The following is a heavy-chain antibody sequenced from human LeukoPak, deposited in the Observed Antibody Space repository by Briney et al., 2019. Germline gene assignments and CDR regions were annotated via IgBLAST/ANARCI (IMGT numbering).Heavy chain of an antibody. J-gene: IGHJ4*02. Sequence: ASVTVSCKASGYTFTNYAVNWLRQAPGQRLEWMGWINAGNGDTKFSQNYQARVTITRDASASTAYMELSSLTSEDTAVYFCARGLWSAHRREYYFDSWGQGTLVTVSS. CDR2: INAGNGDT. CDR1: GYTFTNYA. D-gene: IGHD3-3*01. V-gene: IGHV1-3*01. CDR3: ARGLWSAHRREYYFDS.